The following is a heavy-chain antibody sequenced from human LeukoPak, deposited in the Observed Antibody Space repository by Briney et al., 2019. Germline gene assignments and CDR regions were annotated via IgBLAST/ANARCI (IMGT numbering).Heavy chain of an antibody. V-gene: IGHV4-39*07. CDR2: MYYSGST. CDR3: ARAIVGYCSGGRCFRRFDP. J-gene: IGHJ5*02. D-gene: IGHD2-15*01. Sequence: PSETLSLTCTVSGGSISSSSYYWGWIRQPPGKGLEWIGSMYYSGSTYYNPSLKSRVTISVDTSKNQFSLKVTFVTAADTAVYYCARAIVGYCSGGRCFRRFDPWGEGTLVTVSS. CDR1: GGSISSSSYY.